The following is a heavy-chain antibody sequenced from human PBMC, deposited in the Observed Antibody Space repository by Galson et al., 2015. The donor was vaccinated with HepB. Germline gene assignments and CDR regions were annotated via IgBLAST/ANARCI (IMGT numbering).Heavy chain of an antibody. CDR1: GYTFTSYD. CDR2: MNPNSGNT. J-gene: IGHJ6*04. CDR3: ARSTYYDFWSGYPMDV. V-gene: IGHV1-8*01. Sequence: SVKVSCKASGYTFTSYDINWVRQATGQGLEWMGWMNPNSGNTGYAQKFQGRVTMTRNTSISTAYMELSSLRSEDTAVYYCARSTYYDFWSGYPMDVWGKGTTVTVSS. D-gene: IGHD3-3*01.